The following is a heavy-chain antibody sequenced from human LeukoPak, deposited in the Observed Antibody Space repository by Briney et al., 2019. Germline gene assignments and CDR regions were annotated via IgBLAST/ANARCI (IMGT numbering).Heavy chain of an antibody. Sequence: KPSETLSLTCTVSGGSISSYYWSWIRQPPGKGLEWIGYIYYSGSTNYNPSLKSRVTISVDTSKNQFSLNLSSVTAADTAVYYCARSGRPLTYYYGSGSYRNWFDPWGQGTLVTVSS. D-gene: IGHD3-10*01. CDR2: IYYSGST. CDR3: ARSGRPLTYYYGSGSYRNWFDP. CDR1: GGSISSYY. J-gene: IGHJ5*02. V-gene: IGHV4-59*01.